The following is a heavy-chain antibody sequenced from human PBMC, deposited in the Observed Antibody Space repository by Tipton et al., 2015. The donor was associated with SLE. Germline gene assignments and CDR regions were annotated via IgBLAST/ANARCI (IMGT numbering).Heavy chain of an antibody. CDR2: VYYTGST. J-gene: IGHJ4*02. D-gene: IGHD3-9*01. CDR1: GGSFSGYY. V-gene: IGHV4-59*01. CDR3: VRFRRQDWSYFFDY. Sequence: TLSLTCAVYGGSFSGYYWNWIRQPPGKGLEWIGYVYYTGSTTYNPSLKSRVTISVDTSKNQFSLKLNSVTAADTAVYFCVRFRRQDWSYFFDYWGQGSLVTVSS.